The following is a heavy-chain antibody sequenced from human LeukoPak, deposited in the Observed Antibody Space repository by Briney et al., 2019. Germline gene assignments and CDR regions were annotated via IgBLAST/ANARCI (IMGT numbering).Heavy chain of an antibody. Sequence: GGSLRLSCAASGFTFSSYSMDWVRQAPGKGLEWVSSISSSSNNIYYADSVKGRFTISRDNGKNSLYLLMNSLGAEDTAVYYCVYGGGYFQHWGQGTLVTVSS. CDR3: VYGGGYFQH. V-gene: IGHV3-21*01. J-gene: IGHJ1*01. CDR1: GFTFSSYS. CDR2: ISSSSNNI. D-gene: IGHD4-23*01.